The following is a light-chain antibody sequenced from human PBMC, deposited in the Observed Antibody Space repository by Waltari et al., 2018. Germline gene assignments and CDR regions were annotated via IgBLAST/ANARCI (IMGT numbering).Light chain of an antibody. CDR1: QSVSSY. CDR3: QQRSNWPIT. Sequence: EIVLTQSPATLSLSPGERATLSCRASQSVSSYLAWYQQKPGQAPRLLIYDASNRATGIPARCSGSGSGTDFTLTISSLEPEDFAVDYCQQRSNWPITFGQGTRLEIK. CDR2: DAS. J-gene: IGKJ5*01. V-gene: IGKV3-11*01.